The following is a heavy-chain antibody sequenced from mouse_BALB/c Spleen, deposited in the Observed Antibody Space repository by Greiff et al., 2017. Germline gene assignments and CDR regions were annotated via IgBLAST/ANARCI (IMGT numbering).Heavy chain of an antibody. CDR3: ARDWVYWYFDV. Sequence: VQRVESGPGLVAPSQSLSITCTVSGFSLTSYGVHWVRQPPGKGLEWLGVIWAGGSTNYNSALMSRLSISKDNSKSQVFLQMNSLQTDDTAMYCCARDWVYWYFDVWGAGTTVTVSS. V-gene: IGHV2-9*02. CDR1: GFSLTSYG. J-gene: IGHJ1*01. CDR2: IWAGGST.